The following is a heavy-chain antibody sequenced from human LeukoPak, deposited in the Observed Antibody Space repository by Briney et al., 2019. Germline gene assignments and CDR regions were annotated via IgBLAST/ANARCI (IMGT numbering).Heavy chain of an antibody. J-gene: IGHJ4*02. V-gene: IGHV1-18*01. D-gene: IGHD4-17*01. CDR2: ITTYNGNT. Sequence: ASVKVSCKASGYTFTSDPISWVRQAPGQGLEWMGWITTYNGNTKYAQKLQGRVTMTTDTSTSTVYMDLRGLRSDDTSVYYCARGYDYGDYVGDFDYRGQGTLVTVSS. CDR3: ARGYDYGDYVGDFDY. CDR1: GYTFTSDP.